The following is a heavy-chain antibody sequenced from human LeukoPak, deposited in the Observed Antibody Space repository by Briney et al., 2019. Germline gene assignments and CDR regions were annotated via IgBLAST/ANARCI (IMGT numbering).Heavy chain of an antibody. D-gene: IGHD4-11*01. J-gene: IGHJ4*02. V-gene: IGHV5-51*01. CDR3: ARGGTVTTFDY. CDR2: IYPGDSDT. CDR1: GSRFTSYW. Sequence: GASLKISCKGSGSRFTSYWIGWVRPMPGKGLEWMGIIYPGDSDTRYSPSFQGQVTISADKSISTAYLQWSSLKASDTAMYYCARGGTVTTFDYWGQGTLVTVSS.